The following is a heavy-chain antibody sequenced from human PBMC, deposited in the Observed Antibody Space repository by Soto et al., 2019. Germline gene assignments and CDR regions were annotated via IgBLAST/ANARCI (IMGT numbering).Heavy chain of an antibody. V-gene: IGHV1-18*01. J-gene: IGHJ4*02. CDR1: GYTFTSYG. CDR3: ARDDPLGYSSGWDLDY. D-gene: IGHD6-19*01. Sequence: ASVKVSCKASGYTFTSYGINWVRQAPGQGLEWMGWISAYNGNTNYAQKLQGRVTMTTDTSTSTAYMELRSLRSDDTAVYYCARDDPLGYSSGWDLDYWGQRTLVTVSS. CDR2: ISAYNGNT.